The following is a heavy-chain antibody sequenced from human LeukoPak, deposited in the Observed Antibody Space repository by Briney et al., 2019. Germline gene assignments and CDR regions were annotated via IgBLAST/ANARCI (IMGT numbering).Heavy chain of an antibody. CDR2: INPNSGGT. J-gene: IGHJ5*02. Sequence: ASVKVSCKASGYSFTVYYMHWVRQAPGQGLEWMGWINPNSGGTNYAQKFQGRVTMTRDTSISTAYMELSRLSSDDTAVYYCARDGTDYSKNLWGQGTLVTVSS. CDR3: ARDGTDYSKNL. CDR1: GYSFTVYY. D-gene: IGHD4-11*01. V-gene: IGHV1-2*02.